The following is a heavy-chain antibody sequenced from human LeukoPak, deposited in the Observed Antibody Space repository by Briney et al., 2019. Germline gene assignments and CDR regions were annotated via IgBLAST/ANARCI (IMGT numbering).Heavy chain of an antibody. CDR3: ARAPMWGGLVTYYYMDV. V-gene: IGHV1-8*01. CDR1: GYTFTSYD. Sequence: GASVKVSCKASGYTFTSYDTNWVRQATGQGLEWVGWMNPNSGNTGYAQKFQGRVTMTRDTSISTAYMELSSLRSEDTAVYYCARAPMWGGLVTYYYMDVWGKGTTVTISS. CDR2: MNPNSGNT. J-gene: IGHJ6*03. D-gene: IGHD5-18*01.